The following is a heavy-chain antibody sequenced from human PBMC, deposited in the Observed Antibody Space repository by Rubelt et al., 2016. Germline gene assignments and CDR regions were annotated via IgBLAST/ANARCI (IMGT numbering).Heavy chain of an antibody. J-gene: IGHJ2*01. CDR3: ARDRNWGKFNWYVDL. D-gene: IGHD7-27*01. CDR2: ISGSGGSI. CDR1: GFTFSTYA. V-gene: IGHV3-23*01. Sequence: EFGGGVVQPGRSLRLSCAASGFTFSTYAMGWVRQAPGKGLAWVSAISGSGGSIYYADSVKGRFTISRDNSKNTVDLQMNGLRAGDTAVYYCARDRNWGKFNWYVDLWGRGTPVTVSS.